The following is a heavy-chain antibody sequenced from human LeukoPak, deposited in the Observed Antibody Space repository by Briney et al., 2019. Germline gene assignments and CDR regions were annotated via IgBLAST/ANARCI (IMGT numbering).Heavy chain of an antibody. CDR3: ARRRGGVYFDY. Sequence: SETLSLTCTVSGGSISSYYWSWIRQPPGKGLEWIGYIYYSGSTNYNPSLKSRVTISVGTSKNQFSLKLSSVTAADTAVYYCARRRGGVYFDYWGQGTLVTVSS. V-gene: IGHV4-59*08. CDR1: GGSISSYY. CDR2: IYYSGST. D-gene: IGHD2-8*02. J-gene: IGHJ4*02.